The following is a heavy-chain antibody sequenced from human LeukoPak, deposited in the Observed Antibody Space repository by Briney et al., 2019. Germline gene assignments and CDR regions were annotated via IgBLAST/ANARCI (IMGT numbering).Heavy chain of an antibody. Sequence: GWSLRLSCAASGFTFSAYSMNWVRQPPGKGLEWVSYISSSGSYIYYADSVKGRFTISRDNAKNSLYLQLDSLRAEDTAVYHCARDSRQWVEQLPYGWFDPWGQGTLVTVSP. CDR2: ISSSGSYI. D-gene: IGHD1-26*01. J-gene: IGHJ5*01. CDR1: GFTFSAYS. V-gene: IGHV3-21*01. CDR3: ARDSRQWVEQLPYGWFDP.